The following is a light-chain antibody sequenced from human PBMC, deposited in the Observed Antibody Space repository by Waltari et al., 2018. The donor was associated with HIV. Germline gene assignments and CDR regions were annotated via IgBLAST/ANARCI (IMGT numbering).Light chain of an antibody. CDR3: SSYTSSSTLV. J-gene: IGLJ1*01. CDR1: SSDVGGCNY. Sequence: QSALTQPASVSGSPGQSITISCTGTSSDVGGCNYVSWYQQHPGKDPKLMIYEVSNRPSGFSKRFSGSKYGNTASLTISGLQAEDEADYYCSSYTSSSTLVFGTGTKVTVL. CDR2: EVS. V-gene: IGLV2-14*01.